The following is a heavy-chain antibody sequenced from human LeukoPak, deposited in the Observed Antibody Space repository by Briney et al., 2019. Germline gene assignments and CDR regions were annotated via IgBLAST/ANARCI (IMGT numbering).Heavy chain of an antibody. CDR2: IYYSGST. CDR3: ASGSHYGYSSGWLYY. D-gene: IGHD6-19*01. J-gene: IGHJ4*02. Sequence: SETLSLTCVVSGDSVSSTNYYWGWIRQPPGKGLEWIGSIYYSGSTYYNPSLKSRVTISVDTSKNQFFLRLNSVTAADTAVYYCASGSHYGYSSGWLYYWGQGTLVTVSS. V-gene: IGHV4-39*01. CDR1: GDSVSSTNYY.